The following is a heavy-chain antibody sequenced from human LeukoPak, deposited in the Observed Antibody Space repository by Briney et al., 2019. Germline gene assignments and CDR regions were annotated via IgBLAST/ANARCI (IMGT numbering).Heavy chain of an antibody. J-gene: IGHJ4*02. D-gene: IGHD2-21*02. CDR1: GYSFTSYG. CDR3: ARESGPYCGGDCYFDF. CDR2: ISGYNGHT. Sequence: GASVKVSCKTSGYSFTSYGISWVRQAPEQGLEWMGSISGYNGHTNYAQKVQDRVTLTTDTSTSTAYMEVRSLTSDDTAVYYCARESGPYCGGDCYFDFWGQGTLVTVSS. V-gene: IGHV1-18*01.